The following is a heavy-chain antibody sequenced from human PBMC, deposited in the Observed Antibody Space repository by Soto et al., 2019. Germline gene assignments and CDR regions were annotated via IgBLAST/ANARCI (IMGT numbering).Heavy chain of an antibody. V-gene: IGHV4-34*01. CDR2: INHSGST. CDR3: ARGGYCSSTSCLRTYYYYYYMDV. CDR1: GGSFSGYY. D-gene: IGHD2-2*01. J-gene: IGHJ6*03. Sequence: PSETLSLTCAVYGGSFSGYYWSWIRQPPGKGLEWIGEINHSGSTNYNPSLKSRVTISVDTSKNQFSLKLSSVTAADTAVYYFARGGYCSSTSCLRTYYYYYYMDVWGKGTTVTVSS.